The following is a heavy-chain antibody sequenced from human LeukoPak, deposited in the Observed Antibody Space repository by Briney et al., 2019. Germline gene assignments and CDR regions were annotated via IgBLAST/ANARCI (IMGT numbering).Heavy chain of an antibody. CDR3: AREKMAGVPLFDY. D-gene: IGHD5-24*01. CDR2: VYTSGST. Sequence: SETLSLTCTVSGGSISSDDYYWSWIRQPAGKGLEWIGRVYTSGSTNYNPSLKSRVTLSVDTSKNQFSLKLNSVTAADTAVYYCAREKMAGVPLFDYWGQGTLVTVSS. J-gene: IGHJ4*02. V-gene: IGHV4-61*02. CDR1: GGSISSDDYY.